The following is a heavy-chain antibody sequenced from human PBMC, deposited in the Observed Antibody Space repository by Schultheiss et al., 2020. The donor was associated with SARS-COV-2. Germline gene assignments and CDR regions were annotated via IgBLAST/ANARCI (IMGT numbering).Heavy chain of an antibody. D-gene: IGHD6-6*01. Sequence: GGSLRLSCAASGFTFSSYGMHWVRQAPGKGLEWVANIKQDGSEKYYVDSVKGRFTISRDNAKNSLYLQMNSLRAEDTAVYYCARAEIAARVYPDYWGQGTLVTVSS. CDR3: ARAEIAARVYPDY. J-gene: IGHJ4*02. CDR1: GFTFSSYG. V-gene: IGHV3-7*01. CDR2: IKQDGSEK.